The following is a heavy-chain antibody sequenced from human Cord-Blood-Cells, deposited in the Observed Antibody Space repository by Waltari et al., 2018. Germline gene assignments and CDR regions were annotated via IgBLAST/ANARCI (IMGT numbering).Heavy chain of an antibody. D-gene: IGHD3-22*01. Sequence: EVQLVESGGGLVQPGRSLRLSCAASGFTFDDYVLHWVRQAPGKGLEWVSGISWNSGSIGYADSVKGRFTISRDNAKNSLYLQMNSLRAEDTALYYCARGWFYYDSSGYYNYWGQGTLVTVSS. CDR1: GFTFDDYV. CDR2: ISWNSGSI. V-gene: IGHV3-9*01. CDR3: ARGWFYYDSSGYYNY. J-gene: IGHJ4*02.